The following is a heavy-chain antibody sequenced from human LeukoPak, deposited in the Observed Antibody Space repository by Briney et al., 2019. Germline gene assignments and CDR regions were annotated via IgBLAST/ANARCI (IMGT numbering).Heavy chain of an antibody. CDR3: ARAAIAVAGDYHYHFMDI. J-gene: IGHJ6*03. Sequence: ASVKVSCKASGYTFTGHYMHWVRQAPGQGLEWMGWIYPTSGDIDYSHIFEARVTMTRDTSISTAYMELSSLTSGDTAVYYCARAAIAVAGDYHYHFMDIWGKGTTVTVSS. V-gene: IGHV1-2*02. CDR1: GYTFTGHY. D-gene: IGHD6-19*01. CDR2: IYPTSGDI.